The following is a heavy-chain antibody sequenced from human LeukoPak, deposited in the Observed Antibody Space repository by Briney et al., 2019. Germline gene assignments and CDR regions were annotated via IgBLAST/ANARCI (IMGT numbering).Heavy chain of an antibody. Sequence: PGRSLRLSCPASGFTFDVYAMHWVRQAPGKGLEWVSGISWNSGRIGYADSVRGQFTIYRDKAMHTHFLELNSLRPEAPSVYYCARDFPACYWGEEGLVTVSS. CDR3: ARDFPACY. J-gene: IGHJ4*02. CDR1: GFTFDVYA. V-gene: IGHV3-9*01. CDR2: ISWNSGRI.